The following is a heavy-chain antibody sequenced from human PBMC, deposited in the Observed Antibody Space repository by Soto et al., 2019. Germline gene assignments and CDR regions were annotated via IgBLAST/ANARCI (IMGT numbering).Heavy chain of an antibody. CDR3: ARATYYDFWSGYYFDY. V-gene: IGHV4-61*01. D-gene: IGHD3-3*01. Sequence: SETLSLTCTVSGGSVSSGSYYWSWIRQPPGKGLEWIGYIYYSGSTNYNPSLKSRVTISVDTSKNQFSLKLSSVTAADTAVYYCARATYYDFWSGYYFDYWGQGTLVTVSS. J-gene: IGHJ4*02. CDR2: IYYSGST. CDR1: GGSVSSGSYY.